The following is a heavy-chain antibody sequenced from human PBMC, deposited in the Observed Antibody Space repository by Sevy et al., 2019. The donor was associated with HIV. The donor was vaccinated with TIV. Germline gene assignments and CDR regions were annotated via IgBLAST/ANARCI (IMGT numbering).Heavy chain of an antibody. J-gene: IGHJ4*02. D-gene: IGHD3-22*01. CDR1: GYNLNNYY. Sequence: ASVKVSCKASGYNLNNYYIHWERQAPGQGLEWMGLINPSGGSTSYAQKFQGRVTMTRDTSTSTIHMELSSLRSEDTAVYYCARVYYYDYSGPGYWGQGTLVTVSS. V-gene: IGHV1-46*02. CDR3: ARVYYYDYSGPGY. CDR2: INPSGGST.